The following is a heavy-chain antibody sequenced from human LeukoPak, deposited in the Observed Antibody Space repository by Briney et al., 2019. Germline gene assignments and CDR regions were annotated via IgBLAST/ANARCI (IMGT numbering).Heavy chain of an antibody. CDR1: GITFSNAW. CDR2: IKSKIDGGTT. Sequence: GGSLRHSCAASGITFSNAWMSWVRQAPGKGLDWVGRIKSKIDGGTTDYAAPVKGRFIISRDDSKNTLSLQMNSLKTEDTAVYYCATDPSVTMVRGNYYYYGMDVWGQGTTVTVSS. J-gene: IGHJ6*02. V-gene: IGHV3-15*01. CDR3: ATDPSVTMVRGNYYYYGMDV. D-gene: IGHD3-10*01.